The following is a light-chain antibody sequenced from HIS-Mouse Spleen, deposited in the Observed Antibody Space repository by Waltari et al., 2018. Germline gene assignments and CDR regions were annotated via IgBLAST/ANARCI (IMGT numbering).Light chain of an antibody. Sequence: DIVMTQTPLSSPVTLGQPASISCRSSQSLVHSDGNTYLSWLQQRPGQPPRFLIYKISNRFSGVPDRFSGSGSGTEFTLTISSMQAEDFAVYYCQQYNNWPPLTFGGGTKVEIK. J-gene: IGKJ4*01. CDR1: QSLVHSDGNTY. CDR2: KIS. V-gene: IGKV2-24*01. CDR3: QQYNNWPPLT.